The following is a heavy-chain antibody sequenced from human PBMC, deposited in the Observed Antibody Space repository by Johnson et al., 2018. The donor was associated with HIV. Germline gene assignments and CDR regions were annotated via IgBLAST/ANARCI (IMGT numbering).Heavy chain of an antibody. D-gene: IGHD6-19*01. J-gene: IGHJ3*02. Sequence: VQLVESGGGLIQPGGSLRLSCAASGFSVRTNYMSWVRQAPGKGLEWVSVIYSDGTTSFAQSVKGRFSISRDVSKNILYLQMHSLRTEDTAYYYCAKDRGGGWYGEYNFDIWGQGTMVTVSS. V-gene: IGHV3-53*01. CDR3: AKDRGGGWYGEYNFDI. CDR1: GFSVRTNY. CDR2: IYSDGTT.